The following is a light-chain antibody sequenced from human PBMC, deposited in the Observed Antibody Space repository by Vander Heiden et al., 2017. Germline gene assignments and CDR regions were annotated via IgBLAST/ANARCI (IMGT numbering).Light chain of an antibody. CDR1: SLRRYY. CDR3: NSRDTSGNSPYV. V-gene: IGLV3-19*01. CDR2: CQG. J-gene: IGLJ1*01. Sequence: SSELTQDPAVSVALGQTVRITCQGDSLRRYYASWYQQKPGQAPLLVMFCQGNRPSGIPDRFSGSSSGDTASLTITGAQAEDEADYYCNSRDTSGNSPYVFGTGTKVTVL.